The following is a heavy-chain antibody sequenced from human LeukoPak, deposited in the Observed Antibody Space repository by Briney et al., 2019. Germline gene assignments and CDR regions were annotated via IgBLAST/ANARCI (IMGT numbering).Heavy chain of an antibody. D-gene: IGHD2-2*01. CDR2: ISGSGGST. V-gene: IGHV3-23*01. Sequence: GGSLRLSCAASGFTFSDYYMSWVRQAPGKGLEWVSAISGSGGSTYYADSVKGRFTISRDNSKNTLYLQMNSLRAEDTAVYYCARGPAARFYYGMDVWGQGTTVTVSS. CDR3: ARGPAARFYYGMDV. J-gene: IGHJ6*02. CDR1: GFTFSDYY.